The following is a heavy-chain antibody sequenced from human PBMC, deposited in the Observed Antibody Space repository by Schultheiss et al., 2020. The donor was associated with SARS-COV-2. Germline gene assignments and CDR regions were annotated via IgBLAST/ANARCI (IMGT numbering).Heavy chain of an antibody. Sequence: GGSLRLSCAASGFTFSSYAMRWVRQAPGKGLEWVSAISGSGGSTYYADSVKGRFTISRDNSKNSLYLQINSLRAEDTAVYYCARSILGAASGIPAEYFQHWGQGTLVTVSS. J-gene: IGHJ1*01. V-gene: IGHV3-23*01. CDR2: ISGSGGST. D-gene: IGHD6-13*01. CDR1: GFTFSSYA. CDR3: ARSILGAASGIPAEYFQH.